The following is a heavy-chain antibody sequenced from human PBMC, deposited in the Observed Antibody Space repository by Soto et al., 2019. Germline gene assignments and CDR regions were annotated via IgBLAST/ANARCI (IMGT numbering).Heavy chain of an antibody. J-gene: IGHJ4*02. CDR3: VKDPLFDY. CDR1: GYTFTTYG. V-gene: IGHV1-46*01. CDR2: INPSGGST. Sequence: GXSVKVSYNASGYTFTTYGISWVRQAPGQGLEWMGIINPSGGSTSYAQKFQGRVTMTRDTSTSTVYMELSSLRSEDTAVYYCVKDPLFDYWGQGTLVTVPQ.